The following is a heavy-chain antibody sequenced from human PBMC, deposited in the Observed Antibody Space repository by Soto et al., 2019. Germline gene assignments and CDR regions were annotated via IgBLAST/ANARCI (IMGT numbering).Heavy chain of an antibody. J-gene: IGHJ5*02. Sequence: PSETLSLTCAVYGGSFSGYYWSWIRQPPGKGLEWIGEINHSGSTNYNPPLKSRVTISVDTSKNQFSLKLSSVTAADTAVYYCARVSEGGAYNWFDPWGQGTLVTVSS. CDR3: ARVSEGGAYNWFDP. D-gene: IGHD3-16*01. CDR1: GGSFSGYY. V-gene: IGHV4-34*01. CDR2: INHSGST.